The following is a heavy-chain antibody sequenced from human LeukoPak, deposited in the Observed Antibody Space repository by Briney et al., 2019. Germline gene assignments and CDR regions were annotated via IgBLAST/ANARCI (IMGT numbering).Heavy chain of an antibody. CDR3: ARGFDCSSTSCSCMDV. J-gene: IGHJ6*02. Sequence: GGSLRLSCAVSGFTFSSYGMHWVRQAPGKGLDWVSYISSSGSNIYYADSVKGRFTISRDNAKNSLYLQMNSLRAEDTAVYYCARGFDCSSTSCSCMDVWGQGTTVTVSS. CDR1: GFTFSSYG. V-gene: IGHV3-48*04. CDR2: ISSSGSNI. D-gene: IGHD2-2*01.